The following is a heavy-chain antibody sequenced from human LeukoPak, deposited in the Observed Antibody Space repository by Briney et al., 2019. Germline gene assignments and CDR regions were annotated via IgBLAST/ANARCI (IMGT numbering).Heavy chain of an antibody. V-gene: IGHV3-11*01. CDR3: ARVFYYYGMDV. CDR2: ISSSGSAI. J-gene: IGHJ6*02. CDR1: GFTFSDYY. Sequence: GGSLRLSCAASGFTFSDYYMSWIRQAPGKGLEWVSYISSSGSAIFYADSVKGRFTISRDNAKNSLYLEMNSLRAEDTAVYYCARVFYYYGMDVWGHGTTVTVSS.